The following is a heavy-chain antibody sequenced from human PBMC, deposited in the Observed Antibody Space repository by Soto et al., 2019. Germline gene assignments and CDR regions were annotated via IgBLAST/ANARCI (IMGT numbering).Heavy chain of an antibody. V-gene: IGHV1-3*01. D-gene: IGHD3-22*01. CDR1: GYTFTSYA. J-gene: IGHJ4*02. CDR3: ARLTYDSSGYYYFDY. CDR2: INAGNGNT. Sequence: ASVKVSCKASGYTFTSYAMHWVRQAPGQRLEWMGWINAGNGNTKYSQKFQGRVTITRDTSASTAYMELSSLRSEDTAVYYCARLTYDSSGYYYFDYWGQGTLVTVSS.